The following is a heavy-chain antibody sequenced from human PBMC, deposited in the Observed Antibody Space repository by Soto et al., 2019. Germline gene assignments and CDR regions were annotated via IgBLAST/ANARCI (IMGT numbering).Heavy chain of an antibody. CDR3: AREDGNYYGSGSIEYYYYYYGMDV. CDR2: ISAYNGNT. CDR1: GYTFTSYG. Sequence: ASVKVSCKASGYTFTSYGISWVRQAPGQGLEWMGWISAYNGNTNYAQKLQGRVTMTTDTSTSTAYMELRSLRSDDTAVYYCAREDGNYYGSGSIEYYYYYYGMDVWGQGTTLTVSS. J-gene: IGHJ6*02. V-gene: IGHV1-18*01. D-gene: IGHD3-10*01.